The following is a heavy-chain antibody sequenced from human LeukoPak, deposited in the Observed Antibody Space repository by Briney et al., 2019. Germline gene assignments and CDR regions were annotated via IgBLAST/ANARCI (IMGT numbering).Heavy chain of an antibody. CDR1: GYTFSGYY. CDR2: INPNSGGT. CDR3: AREYCTNGVCYWVFDY. J-gene: IGHJ4*02. D-gene: IGHD2-8*01. Sequence: EASVKVSCKASGYTFSGYYIHWVRQAPGQGLERMGWINPNSGGTNYAQRFQGRVTMTRDTAISTAYMELSRLRSDDTAVYYCAREYCTNGVCYWVFDYWGQGTLVTVSS. V-gene: IGHV1-2*02.